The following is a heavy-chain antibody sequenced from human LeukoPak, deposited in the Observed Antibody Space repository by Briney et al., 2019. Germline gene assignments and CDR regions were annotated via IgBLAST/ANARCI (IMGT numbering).Heavy chain of an antibody. Sequence: GGSLRLSCTASGFSFSSYEMNWVRQAPGKGLEWVANIKEDGSEKNYVDSVKGRFTISRDNAKNSLFLQMSSLRVEDTAVYYCARALWPEDYWGQGTLVTVSS. CDR3: ARALWPEDY. CDR1: GFSFSSYE. J-gene: IGHJ4*02. V-gene: IGHV3-7*01. D-gene: IGHD3-16*01. CDR2: IKEDGSEK.